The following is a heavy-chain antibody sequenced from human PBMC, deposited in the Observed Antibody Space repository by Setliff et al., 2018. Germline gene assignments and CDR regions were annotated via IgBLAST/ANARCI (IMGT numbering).Heavy chain of an antibody. CDR1: GYTFTDYY. CDR3: AREAEGILTVDY. D-gene: IGHD3-9*01. J-gene: IGHJ4*02. Sequence: ASVKVSCKASGYTFTDYYIHWVRQAPGQGLEWMGRINPDSGGTNYAQKFQGRVTMTRDTSISTAYMELSRLRSDDTAVYYCAREAEGILTVDYWGQGTLVTVSS. V-gene: IGHV1-2*06. CDR2: INPDSGGT.